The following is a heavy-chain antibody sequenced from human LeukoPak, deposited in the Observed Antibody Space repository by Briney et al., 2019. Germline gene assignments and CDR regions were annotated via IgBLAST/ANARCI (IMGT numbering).Heavy chain of an antibody. V-gene: IGHV3-30*18. J-gene: IGHJ4*02. Sequence: PGGSLRPSCAASGFTFSSYGMHWVRQAPGKGLEWVAVISYDGSNKYYADSVKGRFTISRDNSKNTLYLQMNSLRAEDTAVYYCAKDGSHYYDSSGYYLDFDYWGQGTLVTVSS. CDR3: AKDGSHYYDSSGYYLDFDY. CDR2: ISYDGSNK. CDR1: GFTFSSYG. D-gene: IGHD3-22*01.